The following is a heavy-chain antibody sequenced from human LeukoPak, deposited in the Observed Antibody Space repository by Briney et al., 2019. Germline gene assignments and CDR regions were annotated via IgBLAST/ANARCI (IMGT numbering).Heavy chain of an antibody. CDR2: IWYDGSNK. D-gene: IGHD4-17*01. V-gene: IGHV3-33*01. J-gene: IGHJ4*02. Sequence: GGSLRLSCAASGFTFSSYGMHWVRQAPGKGLEWVAVIWYDGSNKYYADSVKGRFTISRDNSKNTLYLRMNSLRAEDTAVYYCARDERYGAVYYFDYWGQGTLVTVSS. CDR3: ARDERYGAVYYFDY. CDR1: GFTFSSYG.